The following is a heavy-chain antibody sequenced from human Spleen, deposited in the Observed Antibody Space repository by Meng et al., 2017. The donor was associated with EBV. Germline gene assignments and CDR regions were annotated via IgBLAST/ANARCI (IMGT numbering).Heavy chain of an antibody. CDR1: GGSLSIYP. J-gene: IGHJ4*02. Sequence: VQLQQWGVGLLKPSETLAFTCAGSGGSLSIYPWSWIRQSPGKGLEWIGQINESGSTNYNPSLKSRVTISVDTSKNQFSLMLTSMTAADTAVYYCARGGVGGYGDRFWGQGTLVTVSS. D-gene: IGHD4-17*01. CDR2: INESGST. CDR3: ARGGVGGYGDRF. V-gene: IGHV4-34*01.